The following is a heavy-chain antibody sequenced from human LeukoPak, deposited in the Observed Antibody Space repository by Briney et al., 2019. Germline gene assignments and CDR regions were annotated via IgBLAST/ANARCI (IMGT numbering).Heavy chain of an antibody. CDR3: ARTGEVGANKFEFDY. Sequence: SETLSLTCTVSGGSISSSYSYWVWIRQPPGKGLEWIGSISYSVNTYYNPSLKSRITISVDTSKNQFSLKLSSVTAADAAVYYCARTGEVGANKFEFDYWGRGTLVTVSS. D-gene: IGHD1-26*01. V-gene: IGHV4-39*01. CDR1: GGSISSSYSY. CDR2: ISYSVNT. J-gene: IGHJ4*02.